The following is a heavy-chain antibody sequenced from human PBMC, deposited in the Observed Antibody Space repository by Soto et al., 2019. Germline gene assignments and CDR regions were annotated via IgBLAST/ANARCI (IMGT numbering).Heavy chain of an antibody. CDR1: GDSVSSNSAA. J-gene: IGHJ6*02. CDR3: ARRVVAASKDYYYGMDV. V-gene: IGHV6-1*01. Sequence: PSQTLSLTCAISGDSVSSNSAARNWIRQSPSRGLEWLGRTYYRSKWYNDYAVSVKSRITINPDTSKDQFSLQLNSVTPEDTAVYYCARRVVAASKDYYYGMDVWGQGTTVTVSS. D-gene: IGHD2-2*01. CDR2: TYYRSKWYN.